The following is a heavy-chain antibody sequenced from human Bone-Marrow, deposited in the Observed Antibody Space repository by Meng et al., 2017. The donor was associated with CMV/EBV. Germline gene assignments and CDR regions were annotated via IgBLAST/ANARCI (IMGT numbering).Heavy chain of an antibody. CDR1: GFTFSSYE. Sequence: GESLKISCAASGFTFSSYEMNWVRQAPGKGLEWVSYISSSGSTIYYADSVKGRFTISRDNAKNSLYLQMNSLRAEDTAVYYCAREFTYYDFWSGYPNYYYGMDVWGQGTTVTVSS. D-gene: IGHD3-3*01. CDR2: ISSSGSTI. V-gene: IGHV3-48*03. CDR3: AREFTYYDFWSGYPNYYYGMDV. J-gene: IGHJ6*02.